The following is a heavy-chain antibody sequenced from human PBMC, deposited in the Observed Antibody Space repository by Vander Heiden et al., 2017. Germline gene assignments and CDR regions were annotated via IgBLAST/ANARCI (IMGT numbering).Heavy chain of an antibody. D-gene: IGHD5-12*01. CDR2: IWYDGSNK. J-gene: IGHJ4*02. Sequence: QVQLVASGGGVVQPGRALILSRSASGFTFRTYGMHWVRQAPGKGLGWVAVIWYDGSNKYYADSVKGRFTISRDNSKNTLYLQMNSLRAEDTAVYYCARDSGHSGYDSIDYWGQGTLVTVSS. CDR3: ARDSGHSGYDSIDY. V-gene: IGHV3-33*01. CDR1: GFTFRTYG.